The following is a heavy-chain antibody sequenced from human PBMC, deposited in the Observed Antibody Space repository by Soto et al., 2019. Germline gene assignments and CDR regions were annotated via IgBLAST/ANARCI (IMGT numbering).Heavy chain of an antibody. Sequence: PGGSLRLSCAASGFTFSNAWMNWVRQAPGKGLEWVGRIRSKTDGGTTDYAAPVKGRFTFSRDDSKNTLYLQMNSLRAEDTAVYYCAKDFNGQWLVQGYYFDYWGQGTLVTVSS. D-gene: IGHD6-19*01. CDR2: IRSKTDGGTT. CDR3: AKDFNGQWLVQGYYFDY. V-gene: IGHV3-15*07. J-gene: IGHJ4*02. CDR1: GFTFSNAW.